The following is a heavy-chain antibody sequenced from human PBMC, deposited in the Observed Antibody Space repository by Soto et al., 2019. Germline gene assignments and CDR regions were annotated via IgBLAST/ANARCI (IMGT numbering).Heavy chain of an antibody. Sequence: QITLKESGPTLVKPTQTLTLTCTFSGFSLSTSGVGVGWIRQPPGKALEWLALIYWDDDKRYSPSLRSRLTINKETSKTQVVLTMTNMDPVDTATYYCIQSRCGGDCLQSYASHYYYGMDVWGQGTTVTVSS. J-gene: IGHJ6*02. CDR2: IYWDDDK. D-gene: IGHD2-21*02. CDR3: IQSRCGGDCLQSYASHYYYGMDV. CDR1: GFSLSTSGVG. V-gene: IGHV2-5*02.